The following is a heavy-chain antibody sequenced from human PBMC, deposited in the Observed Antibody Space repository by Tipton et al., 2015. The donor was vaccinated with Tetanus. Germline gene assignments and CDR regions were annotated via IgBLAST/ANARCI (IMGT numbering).Heavy chain of an antibody. Sequence: TLSLTCAVSGGSISSGGYSWSWIRQPPGKGLEWIGYIYHSGSTYYNPSLKSRVTISVDRSKNQFSLKLSSVIAADTVVYYCARGGMITFGGVIVIDDAFDIWGQGTMVTVSS. V-gene: IGHV4-30-2*01. CDR1: GGSISSGGYS. CDR3: ARGGMITFGGVIVIDDAFDI. J-gene: IGHJ3*02. CDR2: IYHSGST. D-gene: IGHD3-16*02.